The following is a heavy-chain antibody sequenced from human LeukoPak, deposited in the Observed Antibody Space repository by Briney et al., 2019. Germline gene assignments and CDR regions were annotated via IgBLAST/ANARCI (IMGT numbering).Heavy chain of an antibody. J-gene: IGHJ4*02. CDR1: GYSFTSYW. V-gene: IGHV5-10-1*01. CDR3: ARDSQIAVAANY. Sequence: GASLKISCKGSGYSFTSYWISWVRQMPGKGLEWMGRVDPSDSYTNYSPSFQGHVTISADKSISTAYLQWSSLKASDTAMYYCARDSQIAVAANYWGQGTLVTVSS. CDR2: VDPSDSYT. D-gene: IGHD6-19*01.